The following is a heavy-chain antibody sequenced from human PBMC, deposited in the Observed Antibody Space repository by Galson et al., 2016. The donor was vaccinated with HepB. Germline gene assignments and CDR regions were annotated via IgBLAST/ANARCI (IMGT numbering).Heavy chain of an antibody. V-gene: IGHV2-5*02. Sequence: PALVKPTQTLTLTCSLSGFSLSTTGVRVGWVRQAPGRALEWLALMYWDDDKRFSPSLGSRLTITTDAFKNQVVLTLTNTAPADTATYFCVYSPPGREFSYGYFDYWGQGILVTVSS. J-gene: IGHJ4*02. D-gene: IGHD5-18*01. CDR2: MYWDDDK. CDR3: VYSPPGREFSYGYFDY. CDR1: GFSLSTTGVR.